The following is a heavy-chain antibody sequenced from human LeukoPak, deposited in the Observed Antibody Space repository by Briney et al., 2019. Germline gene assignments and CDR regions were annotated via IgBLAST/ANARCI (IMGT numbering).Heavy chain of an antibody. CDR2: MYNSGST. Sequence: PSETLSLTCTVSGGSIGSHYWSWIRQSPGKGLEWRGFMYNSGSTKYNPSLQSRVTISVDTSKNQFSLKLSSVTAADTAVYYCARYCSGGNCYNWFDPWGQGTLVTVSS. D-gene: IGHD2-15*01. CDR1: GGSIGSHY. V-gene: IGHV4-59*11. CDR3: ARYCSGGNCYNWFDP. J-gene: IGHJ5*02.